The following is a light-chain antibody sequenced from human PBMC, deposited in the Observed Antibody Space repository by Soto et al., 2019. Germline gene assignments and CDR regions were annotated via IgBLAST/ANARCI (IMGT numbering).Light chain of an antibody. J-gene: IGKJ4*01. CDR3: QQYSNSPPLT. V-gene: IGKV3-20*01. Sequence: EVVLTQSPGTLSLSPGERATLSFRAIQSVNSNYLAWYQQKPGQAPRLLIKGASSRATGIPDRFSGSGSGTDFTLTISRLEPEDFAVYYCQQYSNSPPLTFGGGTKVDIK. CDR2: GAS. CDR1: QSVNSNY.